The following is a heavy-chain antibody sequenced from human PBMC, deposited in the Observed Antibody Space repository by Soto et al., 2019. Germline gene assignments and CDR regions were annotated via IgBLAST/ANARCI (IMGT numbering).Heavy chain of an antibody. V-gene: IGHV5-10-1*01. CDR3: ARHRPPLGWENSYYYYGMDV. CDR1: GYSLTSYW. J-gene: IGHJ6*02. D-gene: IGHD1-26*01. Sequence: GESLKISCNGSGYSLTSYWISWMRQMPGKDLEWMGTIAPSDSYTNYSPSFQGHVTISADRSISTAFLQWSSLKASDTAMYYCARHRPPLGWENSYYYYGMDVWGQGTTVTVSS. CDR2: IAPSDSYT.